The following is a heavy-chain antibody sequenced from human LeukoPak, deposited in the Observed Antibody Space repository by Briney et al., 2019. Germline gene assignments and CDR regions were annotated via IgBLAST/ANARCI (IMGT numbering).Heavy chain of an antibody. CDR2: VYYGGIT. Sequence: PSETLSLTCTVSGGSISTYYWSWIRQPPGKGLEWIGYVYYGGITHYNPSLKSRVTITLDTSKNQFSLKLTSVTAADTAVYYCARDGGNSPLDYWGQGTLVTVSS. J-gene: IGHJ4*02. V-gene: IGHV4-59*01. D-gene: IGHD4-23*01. CDR1: GGSISTYY. CDR3: ARDGGNSPLDY.